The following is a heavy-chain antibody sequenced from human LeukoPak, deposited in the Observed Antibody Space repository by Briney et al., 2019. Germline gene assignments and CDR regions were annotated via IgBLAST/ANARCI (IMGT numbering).Heavy chain of an antibody. CDR1: GFTFSSYA. J-gene: IGHJ6*02. Sequence: PGGSLGLSCAASGFTFSSYAMSWVRQAPGKGLEWVSAISGSGGSTYYADSVKGRFTISRDNSKNTLYLQMNSLRAEDTAVYYCAKTIAAAGTQLDYYYGMDVWGQGTTVTVSS. CDR2: ISGSGGST. V-gene: IGHV3-23*01. D-gene: IGHD6-13*01. CDR3: AKTIAAAGTQLDYYYGMDV.